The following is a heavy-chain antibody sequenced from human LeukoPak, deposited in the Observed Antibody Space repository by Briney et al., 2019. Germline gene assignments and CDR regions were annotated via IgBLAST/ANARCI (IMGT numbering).Heavy chain of an antibody. V-gene: IGHV3-48*02. CDR1: GFTFSTYS. CDR2: ISWGSNVI. J-gene: IGHJ4*02. Sequence: GGSQRLSCTASGFTFSTYSMNWVRQAPGKGPEWLSYISWGSNVIYYADSVKGRFTTSRDDAKNSLFLQMNSLTDEDTAVYYCARDPGYSYALDYWGRGTLVTVSS. D-gene: IGHD5-18*01. CDR3: ARDPGYSYALDY.